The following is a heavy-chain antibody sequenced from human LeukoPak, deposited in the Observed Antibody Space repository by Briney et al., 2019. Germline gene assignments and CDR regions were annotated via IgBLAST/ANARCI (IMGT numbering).Heavy chain of an antibody. CDR2: ISGSGSST. V-gene: IGHV3-23*01. J-gene: IGHJ4*02. CDR1: GFTFSSYA. D-gene: IGHD6-6*01. CDR3: ARGDGTSSGLYFHY. Sequence: GGSLRLSCAASGFTFSSYAMSWVRQAPGKGLERVSAISGSGSSTYYADSVKGRFTISRDNSKNTLYLQMDSLRAEDTALYYCARGDGTSSGLYFHYWGQGTLVTVSS.